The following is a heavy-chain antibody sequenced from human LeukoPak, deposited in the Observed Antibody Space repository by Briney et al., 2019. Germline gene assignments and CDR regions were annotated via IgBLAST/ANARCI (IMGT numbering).Heavy chain of an antibody. V-gene: IGHV1-3*01. Sequence: ASVKVSCKASGYTFTSYAMHWVRQAGGQRREWMGWINAGNGNSKYSQKFQGRVTITRDTSASTAYMELSGLRSEDTAVYYCARAGPYYYGSGSLGYWGQGTLVTVSS. CDR3: ARAGPYYYGSGSLGY. D-gene: IGHD3-10*01. CDR1: GYTFTSYA. CDR2: INAGNGNS. J-gene: IGHJ4*02.